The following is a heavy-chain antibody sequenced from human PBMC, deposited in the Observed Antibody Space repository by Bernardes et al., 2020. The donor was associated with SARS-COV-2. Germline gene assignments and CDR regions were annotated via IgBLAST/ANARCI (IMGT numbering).Heavy chain of an antibody. CDR1: GDSLSSANW. CDR3: ARNVIPSYGMDV. D-gene: IGHD2-2*01. Sequence: TLSLTCTFSGDSLSSANWWSWVRQPPGKGLEWIGEINHSGSTNYNPSLKSRVIISVDKSNKQLSLKLTSVTAADTAVYYCARNVIPSYGMDVWGQGTSVTVSS. V-gene: IGHV4-4*02. J-gene: IGHJ6*02. CDR2: INHSGST.